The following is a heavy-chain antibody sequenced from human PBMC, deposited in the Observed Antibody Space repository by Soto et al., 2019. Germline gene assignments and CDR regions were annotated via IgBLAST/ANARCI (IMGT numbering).Heavy chain of an antibody. Sequence: SETLSLTCAVSGYSISSGYYWGWIRQPPGKGLEWIGSIYHSGSTYYNPSLKSRVTISVDTSKNQFSLKLSSVTAADTAVYYCARVYCDSGAYYYDYFDYWGQGTLVTVSS. V-gene: IGHV4-38-2*01. CDR2: IYHSGST. CDR3: ARVYCDSGAYYYDYFDY. CDR1: GYSISSGYY. J-gene: IGHJ4*02. D-gene: IGHD3-22*01.